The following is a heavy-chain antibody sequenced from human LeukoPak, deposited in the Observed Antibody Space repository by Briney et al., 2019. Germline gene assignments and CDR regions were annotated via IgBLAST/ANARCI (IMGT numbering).Heavy chain of an antibody. CDR3: ARDSSGSRSDY. CDR2: INPDSGGT. Sequence: ASVKVPCKASGYTFTGYYMHWVRQAPGQGLEWMGWINPDSGGTNYAQKFQGRVTMARDTSISTAYMELSRLRSDDTAVYYCARDSSGSRSDYWGQGTLVTVSS. D-gene: IGHD3-22*01. J-gene: IGHJ4*02. CDR1: GYTFTGYY. V-gene: IGHV1-2*02.